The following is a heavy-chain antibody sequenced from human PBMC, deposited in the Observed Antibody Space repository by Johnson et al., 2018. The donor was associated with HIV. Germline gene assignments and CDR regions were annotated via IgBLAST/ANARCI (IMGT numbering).Heavy chain of an antibody. V-gene: IGHV3-11*01. D-gene: IGHD1-26*01. CDR3: AREGGIVAAQGDAFDI. J-gene: IGHJ3*02. CDR2: ISGGGSAI. Sequence: QVQLVESGGGLVKPGGSLRLSCAASGFTFSDYYMSWIRQAPGKGLEWISYISGGGSAIYYADSVRGRFTISRDNAKNSLYLQMNSLRAEDTALYYCAREGGIVAAQGDAFDIWGQGTMVTVSS. CDR1: GFTFSDYY.